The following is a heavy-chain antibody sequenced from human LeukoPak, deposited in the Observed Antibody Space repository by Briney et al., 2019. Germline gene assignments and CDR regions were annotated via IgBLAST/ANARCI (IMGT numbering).Heavy chain of an antibody. CDR2: ISAYNGNT. CDR1: GYTFTSYG. J-gene: IGHJ3*02. CDR3: ARITYYYDNSGYYGAFDI. V-gene: IGHV1-18*01. D-gene: IGHD3-22*01. Sequence: ASVKVSCKASGYTFTSYGISWVRQAPGQGLEWMGWISAYNGNTNYAQKLQGRVTMTTDTSTSTAYMELRSLRSDDTAVYYCARITYYYDNSGYYGAFDIWGQGTMVTVSS.